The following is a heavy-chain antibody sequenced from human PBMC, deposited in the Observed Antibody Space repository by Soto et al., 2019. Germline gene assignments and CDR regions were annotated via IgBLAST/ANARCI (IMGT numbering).Heavy chain of an antibody. CDR1: GDSLNRGDYY. CDR3: ARLRTYSGYSCGMDV. V-gene: IGHV4-61*08. CDR2: MYKSEST. J-gene: IGHJ6*02. D-gene: IGHD1-26*01. Sequence: PSETLSLTCTVSGDSLNRGDYYWSWIRQPQGKGLEGIGYMYKSESTNYNPSLKSRVTLSIDTSKNQFSLTLMSLAAADTAVYYCARLRTYSGYSCGMDVWGQGTTGTVS.